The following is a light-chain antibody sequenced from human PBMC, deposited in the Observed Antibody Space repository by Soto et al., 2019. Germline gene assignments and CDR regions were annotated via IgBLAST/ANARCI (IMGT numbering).Light chain of an antibody. V-gene: IGKV3-15*01. CDR3: QQYNNWLHS. J-gene: IGKJ4*01. CDR1: QSGSTN. Sequence: EIVMTQSPATLSVSPRERATLSCRASQSGSTNLAWYQQKPGQAPRLLIYGASTRATGIPARFSGSGSGTEFTLTMRGLQSEDFAVYYCQQYNNWLHSFGGGTKVEIK. CDR2: GAS.